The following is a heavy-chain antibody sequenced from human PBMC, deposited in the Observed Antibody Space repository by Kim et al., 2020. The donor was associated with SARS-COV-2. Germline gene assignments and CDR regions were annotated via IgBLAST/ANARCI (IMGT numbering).Heavy chain of an antibody. CDR1: GFTFSSYS. J-gene: IGHJ4*02. CDR3: ARDGGYCSGGSCYEGY. V-gene: IGHV3-21*01. CDR2: ISSSSSYI. D-gene: IGHD2-15*01. Sequence: GGSLRLSCAASGFTFSSYSMNWVRQAPGKGLEWVSSISSSSSYIYYADSVKGRFTISRDNAKNSLYLQMNSLRAEDTAVYYCARDGGYCSGGSCYEGYWGQGTLVTVSS.